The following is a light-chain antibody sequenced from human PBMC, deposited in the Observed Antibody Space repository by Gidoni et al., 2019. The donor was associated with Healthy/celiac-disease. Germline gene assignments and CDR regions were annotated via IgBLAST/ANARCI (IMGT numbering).Light chain of an antibody. Sequence: DIQMTQSPSSLSASVGDRVPITCQASQDISNYLNWYQQKPGKAPKLLIYDASNLETGVPSRFSGSGSGTDFTFTISSLQPEDIATYYCQQYDNPALTFGGXTKVEIK. CDR1: QDISNY. CDR2: DAS. CDR3: QQYDNPALT. J-gene: IGKJ4*01. V-gene: IGKV1-33*01.